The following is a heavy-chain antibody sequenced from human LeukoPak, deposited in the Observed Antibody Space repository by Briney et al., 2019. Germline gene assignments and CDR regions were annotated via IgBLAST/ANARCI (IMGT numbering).Heavy chain of an antibody. CDR1: CYSFTSYW. CDR2: IYPGDSDT. Sequence: GESLKISCKASCYSFTSYWIGWVRQMPGKGLEWMGIIYPGDSDTRYTPSFQGQATISATTTINTAYLQCTILEASTTAMYYCARQAPAARTYYYYDYMDVWGKGTTVTVSS. CDR3: ARQAPAARTYYYYDYMDV. V-gene: IGHV5-51*01. J-gene: IGHJ6*03. D-gene: IGHD2-2*01.